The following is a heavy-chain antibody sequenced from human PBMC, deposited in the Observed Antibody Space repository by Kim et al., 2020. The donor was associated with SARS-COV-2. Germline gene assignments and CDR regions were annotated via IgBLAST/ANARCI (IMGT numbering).Heavy chain of an antibody. V-gene: IGHV5-51*01. CDR2: IYPGDSDT. CDR1: GYSFTSYW. Sequence: GESLKISCKGSGYSFTSYWIGWVRQMPGKGLEWMGIIYPGDSDTRYSPSFQGQVTISADKSISTAYLQWSSLKASDTAMYYCASGYCSGGSCKYSPAGGNYWGPGTLVTVSS. J-gene: IGHJ4*02. D-gene: IGHD2-15*01. CDR3: ASGYCSGGSCKYSPAGGNY.